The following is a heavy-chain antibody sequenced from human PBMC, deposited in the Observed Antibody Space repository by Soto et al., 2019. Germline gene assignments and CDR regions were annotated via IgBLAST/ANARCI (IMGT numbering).Heavy chain of an antibody. CDR3: ASSFITGTATYYYYGMDV. Sequence: SVKVSCKASGGTFSSYAISWVRQSPGQGLEWMGGIIPIFGTANYAQKFQGRVTITADESTSTAYMELSSLRSEDTAVYYCASSFITGTATYYYYGMDVWGQGTTVTVSS. J-gene: IGHJ6*02. CDR1: GGTFSSYA. CDR2: IIPIFGTA. D-gene: IGHD1-20*01. V-gene: IGHV1-69*13.